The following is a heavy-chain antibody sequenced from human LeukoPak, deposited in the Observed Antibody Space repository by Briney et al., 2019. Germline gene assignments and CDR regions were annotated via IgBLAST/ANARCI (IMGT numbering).Heavy chain of an antibody. CDR2: IYYSGST. D-gene: IGHD2-2*01. CDR3: ARDLVVVPAAMRFPGQYYYYGMDV. CDR1: GGSICSYY. V-gene: IGHV4-59*01. Sequence: PSETLSLTCTVSGGSICSYYWSWIRKPPGKGMEWIGYIYYSGSTNYNPSLKSRVTISVDTSKNQFSLKLSSVTAADTAVYYCARDLVVVPAAMRFPGQYYYYGMDVWGQGTTVTVSS. J-gene: IGHJ6*02.